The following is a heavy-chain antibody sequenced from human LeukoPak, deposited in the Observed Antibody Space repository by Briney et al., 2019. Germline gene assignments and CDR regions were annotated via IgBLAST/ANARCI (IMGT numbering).Heavy chain of an antibody. CDR1: GFTFDDYG. CDR2: ISWNSASV. J-gene: IGHJ4*02. V-gene: IGHV3-9*01. Sequence: GGSLRLSCEASGFTFDDYGMHWVRQAPGKGLEWVSTISWNSASVGYVDSVKGRFTISRDNAKKTLYLQMNSLRPEDTALYYCAKDYGYSSSWYDYWGQGTLVTVSS. D-gene: IGHD6-13*01. CDR3: AKDYGYSSSWYDY.